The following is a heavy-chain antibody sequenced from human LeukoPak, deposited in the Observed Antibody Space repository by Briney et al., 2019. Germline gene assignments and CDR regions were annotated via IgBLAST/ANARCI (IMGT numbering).Heavy chain of an antibody. J-gene: IGHJ5*02. CDR1: GGSFSGYY. V-gene: IGHV4-34*01. D-gene: IGHD6-13*01. Sequence: SETLSLTCRVYGGSFSGYYWSWIRQSPGRRLEWLGEINHSGSTNYHPSLRSRLTISVDKSNNKFSLNMTSVTAADTAVYYCARVEKYTSSGPTDPWGQGTLVTVSS. CDR2: INHSGST. CDR3: ARVEKYTSSGPTDP.